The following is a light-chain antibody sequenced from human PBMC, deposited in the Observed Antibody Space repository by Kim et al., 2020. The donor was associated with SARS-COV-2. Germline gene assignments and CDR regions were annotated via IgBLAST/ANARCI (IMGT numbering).Light chain of an antibody. CDR3: LLYDSGAVL. CDR1: RGAITSSKY. CDR2: STN. J-gene: IGLJ2*01. Sequence: PVGTVTLTRAASRGAITSSKYPNWFQPKPGQPPRALIWSTNNHHSGTPARFSGSLRGCKAVLTLSGAQPEDEAQYFCLLYDSGAVLFGGGTKVTVL. V-gene: IGLV7-43*01.